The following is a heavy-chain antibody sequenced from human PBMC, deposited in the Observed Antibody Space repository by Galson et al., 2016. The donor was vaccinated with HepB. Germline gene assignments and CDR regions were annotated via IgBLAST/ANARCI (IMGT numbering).Heavy chain of an antibody. D-gene: IGHD3-22*01. Sequence: SVKVSCKASGYIFSSYGISWVRQAPGQGLECMGWISAHNGNTNYAQKLQDRATMTTDTSTNTAYLELRSLRSDDTAVNYCARVGDYYDGSGYYEYPDYWGQGTLVTVSS. CDR3: ARVGDYYDGSGYYEYPDY. J-gene: IGHJ4*02. CDR1: GYIFSSYG. V-gene: IGHV1-18*01. CDR2: ISAHNGNT.